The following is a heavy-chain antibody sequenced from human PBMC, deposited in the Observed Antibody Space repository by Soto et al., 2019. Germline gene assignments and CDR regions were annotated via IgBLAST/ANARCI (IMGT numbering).Heavy chain of an antibody. CDR2: IRSGGIT. J-gene: IGHJ4*02. CDR3: AKSAISGVVIYDK. D-gene: IGHD3-3*01. V-gene: IGHV3-23*01. CDR1: GFTFSTYA. Sequence: EVLLLESGGGLAQPGGSLRLSCAASGFTFSTYAMTWVRQAPGKGLEWVSVIRSGGITHYADSVKGRFTISRDNSKNTFYLQMNSLRDEDTAIYYCAKSAISGVVIYDKWGQGTLVTVSS.